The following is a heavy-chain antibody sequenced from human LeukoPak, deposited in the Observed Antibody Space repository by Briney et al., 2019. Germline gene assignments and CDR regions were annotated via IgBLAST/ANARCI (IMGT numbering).Heavy chain of an antibody. J-gene: IGHJ4*02. CDR3: AMRRPHHDLDY. Sequence: GGSLRLSCAASGLNVSSSYMSWVRQAPGKGLEWVSVLYGGGTTWYVESVKGRFSVSRDKSKKTLFLQMSSLRAEDTAFYFCAMRRPHHDLDYWGQGTLVTVSS. CDR2: LYGGGTT. V-gene: IGHV3-66*01. D-gene: IGHD6-25*01. CDR1: GLNVSSSY.